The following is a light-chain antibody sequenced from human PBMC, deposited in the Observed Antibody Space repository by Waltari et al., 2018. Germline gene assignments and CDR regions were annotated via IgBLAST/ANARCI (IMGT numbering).Light chain of an antibody. CDR3: QQSYSTPPST. V-gene: IGKV1-39*01. CDR2: AAS. J-gene: IGKJ3*01. Sequence: DIQLTQSPSSLSASVRDRVTITCRASQSISSYLNWYQQKPGKAPKLLIYAASSLQSVVTSRFSGSGSGTDSTLTISRRQPEDVATYYCQQSYSTPPSTFGPGTKVDIK. CDR1: QSISSY.